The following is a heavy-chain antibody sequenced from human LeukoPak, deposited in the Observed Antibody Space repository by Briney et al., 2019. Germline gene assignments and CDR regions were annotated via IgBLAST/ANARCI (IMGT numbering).Heavy chain of an antibody. CDR2: MNPNSGNT. D-gene: IGHD2-2*01. Sequence: GASVKVSCKASGYTFTSYDINWVRQATGQGLEWMGWMNPNSGNTGYAQKLQGRVTITRNTSISTAYMELSSLRSEDTAVYYCARGYCSSTSCYDAFDIWGQGTMVTVSS. V-gene: IGHV1-8*03. CDR3: ARGYCSSTSCYDAFDI. J-gene: IGHJ3*02. CDR1: GYTFTSYD.